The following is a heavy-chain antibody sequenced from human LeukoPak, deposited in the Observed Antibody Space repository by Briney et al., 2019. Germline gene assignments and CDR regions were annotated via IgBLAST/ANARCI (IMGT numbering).Heavy chain of an antibody. CDR3: ARVTWNYVPFDY. CDR2: INSDGSTT. CDR1: GFTFSSYW. J-gene: IGHJ4*02. D-gene: IGHD3-10*02. V-gene: IGHV3-74*01. Sequence: GGSLRLSCAASGFTFSSYWMHWVRQAPGKGLVWVSRINSDGSTTTYADSVKGRFTISRDNARNTLYLQMNSLGAEDTAVYYCARVTWNYVPFDYWGQGTLVTVSS.